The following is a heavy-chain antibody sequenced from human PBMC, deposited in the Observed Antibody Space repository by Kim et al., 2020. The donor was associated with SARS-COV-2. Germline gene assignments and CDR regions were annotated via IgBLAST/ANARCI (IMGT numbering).Heavy chain of an antibody. D-gene: IGHD6-13*01. J-gene: IGHJ6*03. Sequence: ASVKVSCKASGYTFTSYDINWVRQATGQGLEWMGWMNPNSGNTGYAQQFQGRVTMTRNTSISTAYMELSSLRSEDTAVYYCARGFRAAAGAFYYYYYMDVWGKGTTGTVSS. CDR1: GYTFTSYD. CDR2: MNPNSGNT. CDR3: ARGFRAAAGAFYYYYYMDV. V-gene: IGHV1-8*01.